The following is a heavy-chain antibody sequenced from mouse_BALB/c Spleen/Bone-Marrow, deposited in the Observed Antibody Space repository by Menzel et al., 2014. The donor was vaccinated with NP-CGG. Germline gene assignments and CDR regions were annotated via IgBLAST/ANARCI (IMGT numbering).Heavy chain of an antibody. CDR3: ARSQAYYGNYFDY. Sequence: EVQGVESGGGLVQPGGSLKLSCAASGFTFSSYGMSWVRQTPDKRLELVATINSNGGSTYYPDSVKGRFTISRDNAKNTLYLQMSSLKSEDTAMYYCARSQAYYGNYFDYWGQGTTLTVSS. CDR1: GFTFSSYG. V-gene: IGHV5-6-3*01. D-gene: IGHD2-10*01. CDR2: INSNGGST. J-gene: IGHJ2*01.